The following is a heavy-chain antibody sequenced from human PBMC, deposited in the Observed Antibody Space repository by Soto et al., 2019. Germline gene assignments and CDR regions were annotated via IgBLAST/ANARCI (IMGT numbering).Heavy chain of an antibody. CDR1: GFTFTNYA. D-gene: IGHD7-27*01. CDR3: VRDGHHSNPPYGMDV. J-gene: IGHJ6*02. V-gene: IGHV3-30-3*01. CDR2: VSYDDTSK. Sequence: QVQLVESGGGVVQPGGSLRLPCAASGFTFTNYAMHWVRQAPGKGLEWLAVVSYDDTSKYYADSVRGRFTISRDNSKNTLYLQMNSLRAEDTALYYCVRDGHHSNPPYGMDVWGQGTTVTVSS.